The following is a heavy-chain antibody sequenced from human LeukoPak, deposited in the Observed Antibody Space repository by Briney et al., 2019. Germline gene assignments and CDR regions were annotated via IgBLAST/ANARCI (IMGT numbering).Heavy chain of an antibody. J-gene: IGHJ4*02. D-gene: IGHD3-3*01. CDR2: ISNDGSRK. V-gene: IGHV3-30*03. CDR1: GFTFSRHG. Sequence: GGSLRLSCAPSGFTFSRHGMHWVHQAPGKGLEWVAIISNDGSRKYYGHSVEGRFTISRDNSKNTLYLQMDSLRAEDTAVYYCARDRAWNYFDYWGQGTLVTVSS. CDR3: ARDRAWNYFDY.